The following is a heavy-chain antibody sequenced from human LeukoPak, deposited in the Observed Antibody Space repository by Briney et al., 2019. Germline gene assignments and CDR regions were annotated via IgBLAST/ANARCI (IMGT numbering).Heavy chain of an antibody. CDR3: ARARRMTNNWFDS. CDR1: GDSIRTYSYY. Sequence: SETLTLICSVSGDSIRTYSYYWGWIRQAPGKGLEWIGSIFYSGTTYYNPSVKSRVTISLDTSKNHFFVNLTSVTAADTATYYCARARRMTNNWFDSWGQGTLVTVAS. J-gene: IGHJ5*01. V-gene: IGHV4-39*07. CDR2: IFYSGTT. D-gene: IGHD4-11*01.